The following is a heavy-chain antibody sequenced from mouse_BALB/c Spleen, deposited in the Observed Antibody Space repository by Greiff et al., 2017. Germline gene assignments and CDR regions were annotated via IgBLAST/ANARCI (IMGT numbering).Heavy chain of an antibody. D-gene: IGHD2-1*01. CDR2: INPSSGYT. V-gene: IGHV1-4*02. CDR3: AGRRENGNWMDY. Sequence: VQLQQSAADLARPGASVKMSCKASGFTFTSYTMHWVKQRPGQGLEWIGYINPSSGYTDDNQKFKDKTTLTADKSASTAFMQLSSLTSEDSAVLYCAGRRENGNWMDYWGQGTLVTGSA. J-gene: IGHJ3*01. CDR1: GFTFTSYT.